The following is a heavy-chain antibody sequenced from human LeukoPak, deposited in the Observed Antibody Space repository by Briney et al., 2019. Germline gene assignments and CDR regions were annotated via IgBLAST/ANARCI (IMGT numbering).Heavy chain of an antibody. CDR2: ISSSSSYI. CDR1: GFTLSSYT. V-gene: IGHV3-21*01. Sequence: GGSLRLSCEVSGFTLSSYTMNWVRQAPGKGLEWVSSISSSSSYIYYADSVKGRFTISRDNAKNSLYLQMNSLRAEDTAVYYCARDRGQNLLRRVASDIWGQGTMVTVSS. CDR3: ARDRGQNLLRRVASDI. J-gene: IGHJ3*02.